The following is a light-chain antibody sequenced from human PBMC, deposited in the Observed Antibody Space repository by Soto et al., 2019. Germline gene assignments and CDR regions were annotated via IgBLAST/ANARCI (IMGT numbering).Light chain of an antibody. CDR2: GAS. CDR3: QQYGNSPIT. Sequence: EIVLTQSPGTLSLSPGERATLSCRAGQSISNSYLAWYQQKPGQAPRLLVYGASSRATGIPDRFSGSGSGTDFTLTISRLEPEDFAVYYCQQYGNSPITFGQGTRLEIK. CDR1: QSISNSY. V-gene: IGKV3-20*01. J-gene: IGKJ5*01.